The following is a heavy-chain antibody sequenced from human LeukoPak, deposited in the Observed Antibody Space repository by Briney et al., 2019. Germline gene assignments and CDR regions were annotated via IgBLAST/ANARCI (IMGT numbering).Heavy chain of an antibody. D-gene: IGHD3-3*01. CDR1: GFTFSSYD. CDR2: IGTAGDT. J-gene: IGHJ6*03. V-gene: IGHV3-13*03. Sequence: GGSLRLSCAACGFTFSSYDMHWVRQATGKGLEWVSAIGTAGDTYYPGSVKGQFTISRENAKNSLYLQMNSLRAGDTAVYYCASDWDDFWSGLHYMDVWGKGTTVTVSS. CDR3: ASDWDDFWSGLHYMDV.